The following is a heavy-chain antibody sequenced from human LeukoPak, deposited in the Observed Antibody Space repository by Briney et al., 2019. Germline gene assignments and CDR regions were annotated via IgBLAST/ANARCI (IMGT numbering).Heavy chain of an antibody. CDR1: GFTFSSYG. CDR2: ISYDGSNK. D-gene: IGHD3-3*01. CDR3: ASTYYDFWSGYAPLGY. V-gene: IGHV3-30*03. Sequence: GGSLRLSCAASGFTFSSYGMHWVRQAPGKGLEWVAVISYDGSNKYYADSVKGRFTISRDNSKNTLYLQMNSLRAEDTAVYYCASTYYDFWSGYAPLGYWGQGTLVTVSS. J-gene: IGHJ4*02.